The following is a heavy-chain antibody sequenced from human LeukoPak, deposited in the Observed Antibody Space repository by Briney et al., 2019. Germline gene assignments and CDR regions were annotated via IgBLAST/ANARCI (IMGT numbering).Heavy chain of an antibody. Sequence: PGGSLRLSCAASGFTFSSYSMNWVRQAPGKGLVWISGINTDGSSTFYADSVKGRFTISRDNAKNTVYLQMNSLRAEDTAVYYCAGVFDYWGQGSLVTVSS. CDR1: GFTFSSYS. D-gene: IGHD2-8*01. CDR2: INTDGSST. V-gene: IGHV3-74*01. J-gene: IGHJ4*02. CDR3: AGVFDY.